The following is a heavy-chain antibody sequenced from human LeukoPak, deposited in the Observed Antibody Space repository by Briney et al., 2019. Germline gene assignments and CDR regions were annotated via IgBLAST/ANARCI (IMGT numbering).Heavy chain of an antibody. D-gene: IGHD1-26*01. Sequence: SETLSLTCAVSGYSISSGYYWGWIRQPPGEGLEWIGSIYHSGSTYYNPSLKSRVTISVDTSKNQFSLKLSSVTAADTAVYYCASEIEGATSEFDYWGQGTLVTVSS. CDR3: ASEIEGATSEFDY. J-gene: IGHJ4*02. V-gene: IGHV4-38-2*01. CDR1: GYSISSGYY. CDR2: IYHSGST.